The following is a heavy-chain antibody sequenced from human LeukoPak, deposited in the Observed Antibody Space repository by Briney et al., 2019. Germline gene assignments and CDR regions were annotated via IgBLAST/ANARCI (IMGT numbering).Heavy chain of an antibody. V-gene: IGHV3-30-3*01. D-gene: IGHD5-24*01. CDR3: AKGDGYIFHDY. CDR1: GFTFSSYA. CDR2: LSYDGSNK. J-gene: IGHJ4*02. Sequence: GGPLSLSCAASGFTFSSYALHWVRQAPAKGLDGVTVLSYDGSNKYYADSVKGRFTISRDNSKTTLYLQMNSLRAEDTAVYYFAKGDGYIFHDYWGQGTLVTVSS.